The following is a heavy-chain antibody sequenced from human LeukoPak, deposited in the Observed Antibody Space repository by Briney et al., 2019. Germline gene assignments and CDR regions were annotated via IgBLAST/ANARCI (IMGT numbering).Heavy chain of an antibody. J-gene: IGHJ4*02. Sequence: GSLILSCAGAGIIFSSYDMLLGRPAAGEGVEWVSAIGSGGNTYYAGSVKGRFTITRESAKTSFYLQLNSLSAGDTAVYFCARAATGTDDIDSWGQGTWITVSS. CDR2: IGSGGNT. D-gene: IGHD3-9*01. CDR1: GIIFSSYD. V-gene: IGHV3-13*01. CDR3: ARAATGTDDIDS.